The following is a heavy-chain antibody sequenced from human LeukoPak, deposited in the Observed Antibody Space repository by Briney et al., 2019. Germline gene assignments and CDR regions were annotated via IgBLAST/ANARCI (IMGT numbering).Heavy chain of an antibody. Sequence: GGSLRLSCAASGFTFTNYWMSWVRQAPGKGLELVANIKQDRSEKYYVDSVKGRFTISRDNAKNLLYLQMNSLRAGDTAVYYCASLYYGGNNFDYWGQGTLVTVSS. V-gene: IGHV3-7*01. J-gene: IGHJ4*02. CDR2: IKQDRSEK. CDR3: ASLYYGGNNFDY. CDR1: GFTFTNYW. D-gene: IGHD4-23*01.